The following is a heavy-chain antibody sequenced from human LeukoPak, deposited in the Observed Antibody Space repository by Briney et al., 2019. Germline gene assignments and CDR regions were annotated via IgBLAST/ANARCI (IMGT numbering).Heavy chain of an antibody. CDR3: ARAGLGGVAVAGRLGY. D-gene: IGHD6-19*01. Sequence: GASVKVSCKASGYTFTGYYMHWVRQAPGQGLEWMGWINPNSGNTGYAQKFQGRVTMTRNTSISTAYMELSSLRSEDTAVYYCARAGLGGVAVAGRLGYWGQGTLVTVSS. V-gene: IGHV1-8*02. CDR2: INPNSGNT. CDR1: GYTFTGYY. J-gene: IGHJ4*02.